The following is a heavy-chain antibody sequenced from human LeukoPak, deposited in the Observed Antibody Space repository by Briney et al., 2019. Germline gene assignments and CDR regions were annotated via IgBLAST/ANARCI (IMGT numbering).Heavy chain of an antibody. Sequence: GGSLRLSCAASGFTFSTYWMSWVRQAPGKGLEWVANINRDGSEKYYVDSVKGRFTISRDNAKRSLYLQMNSLRAEDTAVYYCARLYTSSWWSWGQGTLVTVSS. D-gene: IGHD6-13*01. V-gene: IGHV3-7*03. CDR1: GFTFSTYW. CDR3: ARLYTSSWWS. J-gene: IGHJ4*02. CDR2: INRDGSEK.